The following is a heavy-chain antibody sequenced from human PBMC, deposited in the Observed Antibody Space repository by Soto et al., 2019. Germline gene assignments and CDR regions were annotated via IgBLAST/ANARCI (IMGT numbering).Heavy chain of an antibody. CDR3: ARSIAAAGTDYYYGMDV. CDR1: GGSISSYY. V-gene: IGHV4-59*01. CDR2: IYYSGST. J-gene: IGHJ6*02. D-gene: IGHD6-13*01. Sequence: QVQLQESGPGLVKPSETLFLTCTVSGGSISSYYWSWIRQPPGKGLEWIGYIYYSGSTNYNPSLKSRVTISVDTSKNQFSLKLSSVTAADTAVYYCARSIAAAGTDYYYGMDVWGQGTTVTVSS.